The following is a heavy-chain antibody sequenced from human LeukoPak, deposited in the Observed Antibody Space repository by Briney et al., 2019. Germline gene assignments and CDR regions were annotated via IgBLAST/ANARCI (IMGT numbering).Heavy chain of an antibody. CDR1: GFTFSGHA. Sequence: GGSLRLSCAASGFTFSGHAISWVRQAPGKGLEWVSGISGSGGSTYYADSVKGRFTISRDNSKNTLYLQMNSLTVEDTAVYYCAKSRRSGWSSFDYWGQGTLVTVSS. CDR3: AKSRRSGWSSFDY. CDR2: ISGSGGST. V-gene: IGHV3-23*01. J-gene: IGHJ4*02. D-gene: IGHD6-19*01.